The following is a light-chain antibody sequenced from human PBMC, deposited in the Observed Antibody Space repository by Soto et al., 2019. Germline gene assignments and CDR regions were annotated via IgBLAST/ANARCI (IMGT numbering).Light chain of an antibody. V-gene: IGLV2-14*01. CDR1: SSDVGGYNY. Sequence: QSVLTQPASVSGSPGQSITISCTGTSSDVGGYNYVSWYQQHPGKAPKLMIYDVSNRPSGVSNRFSGSKSGNTASLTISGLQADDEADYYCSSYTSSSMDVVGTGTKVTVL. J-gene: IGLJ1*01. CDR2: DVS. CDR3: SSYTSSSMDV.